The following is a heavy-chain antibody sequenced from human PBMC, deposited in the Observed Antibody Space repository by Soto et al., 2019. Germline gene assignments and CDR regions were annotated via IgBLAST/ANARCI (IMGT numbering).Heavy chain of an antibody. Sequence: GGSLRLSCAASGFTFSSYAMSWVRQAPGKGLEWVSAISGSGGSTYYADSVKGRFTISRDNSKNTLYLQMNSLRAEDTAVYYCAKDQPPTYYYDSSGYYWGSPWGQGNLVTVS. J-gene: IGHJ4*02. V-gene: IGHV3-23*01. CDR3: AKDQPPTYYYDSSGYYWGSP. CDR1: GFTFSSYA. CDR2: ISGSGGST. D-gene: IGHD3-22*01.